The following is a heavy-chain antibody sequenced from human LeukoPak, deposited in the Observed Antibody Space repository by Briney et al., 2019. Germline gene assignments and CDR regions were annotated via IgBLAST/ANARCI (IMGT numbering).Heavy chain of an antibody. CDR1: GGSISSGGYY. V-gene: IGHV4-61*08. D-gene: IGHD2/OR15-2a*01. J-gene: IGHJ6*02. Sequence: KASETLSLTCTVSGGSISSGGYYWSWIRQHPGKGLEWIGYIYYSGSTNYNPSLKSRVTISVDTSKNQFSLKLSSVTAADTAVYYCARDNRVYYGMDVWGQGTTVTVSS. CDR2: IYYSGST. CDR3: ARDNRVYYGMDV.